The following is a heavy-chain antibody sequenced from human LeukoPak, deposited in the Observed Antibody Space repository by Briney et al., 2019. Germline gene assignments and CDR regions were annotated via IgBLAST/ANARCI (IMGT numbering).Heavy chain of an antibody. CDR3: ARHETGPYFDY. J-gene: IGHJ4*02. CDR2: IYPGDSDT. CDR1: GYSFTSYW. D-gene: IGHD1-1*01. V-gene: IGHV5-51*01. Sequence: GESPKISCKGSGYSFTSYWIGWVRQMPGKGLECMGIIYPGDSDTRYSPSFQGQVTISADRSISTAYLQWSSLKASDTAMYYCARHETGPYFDYWGQGTLVTVSS.